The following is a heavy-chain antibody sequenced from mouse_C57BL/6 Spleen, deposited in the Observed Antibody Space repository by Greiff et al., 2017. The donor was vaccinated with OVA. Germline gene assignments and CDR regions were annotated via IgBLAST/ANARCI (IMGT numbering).Heavy chain of an antibody. V-gene: IGHV1-82*01. CDR3: AREVDSSCSFDY. CDR2: IYPGDGDT. CDR1: GYAFSSSW. J-gene: IGHJ2*01. D-gene: IGHD3-2*02. Sequence: QVQLKQSGPELVKPGASVKISCKASGYAFSSSWMNWVKQRPGKGLEWIGRIYPGDGDTNYNGKFKGKATLTADKSSSTAYMQLSSLTSEDSAVYFCAREVDSSCSFDYWGQGTTLTVSS.